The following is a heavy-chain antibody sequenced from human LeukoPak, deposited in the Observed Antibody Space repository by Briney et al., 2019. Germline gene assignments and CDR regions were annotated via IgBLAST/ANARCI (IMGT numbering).Heavy chain of an antibody. CDR3: ARGPNRGYYDSSGYYHDY. V-gene: IGHV1-69*04. CDR2: IIPILGIA. D-gene: IGHD3-22*01. CDR1: GGTFSSYA. J-gene: IGHJ4*02. Sequence: SVKVSCMASGGTFSSYAISWVRQAPGQGLEWMGRIIPILGIANYAQKFQGRVTITADKSTSTAYMELSSLRSEDTAVYYCARGPNRGYYDSSGYYHDYWGQGTLVTVSS.